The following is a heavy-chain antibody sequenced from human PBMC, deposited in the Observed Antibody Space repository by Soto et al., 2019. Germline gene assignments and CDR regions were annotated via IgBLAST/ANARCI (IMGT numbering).Heavy chain of an antibody. V-gene: IGHV3-33*01. Sequence: GGSLRLSCAASGFTFSSYGMHWVRQAPGKGLEWVAVIWYDGSNKYYADSVKGRFTISRDNSKNTLYLQMNSLRAEDTAVYYCARRSTAMVRGSYLDYWGQGTLVTVSS. CDR1: GFTFSSYG. CDR3: ARRSTAMVRGSYLDY. CDR2: IWYDGSNK. D-gene: IGHD3-10*01. J-gene: IGHJ4*02.